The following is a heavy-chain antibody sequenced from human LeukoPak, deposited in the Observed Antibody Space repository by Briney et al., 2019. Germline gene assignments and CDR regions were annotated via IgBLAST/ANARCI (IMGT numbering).Heavy chain of an antibody. CDR1: GYSISSGYY. CDR3: ARRSYYDSSGPLDY. D-gene: IGHD3-22*01. CDR2: IYHSGST. J-gene: IGHJ4*02. Sequence: SETLSLTCPVSGYSISSGYYWGWIRRPPGRGREGIGSIYHSGSTYYNPSLKSRVTISVDTSKNQFSLKLSSVTAADTAVYYCARRSYYDSSGPLDYWGQGTLVTVSS. V-gene: IGHV4-38-2*01.